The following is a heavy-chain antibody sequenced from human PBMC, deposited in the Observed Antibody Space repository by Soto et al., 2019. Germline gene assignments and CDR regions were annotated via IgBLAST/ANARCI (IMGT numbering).Heavy chain of an antibody. D-gene: IGHD1-26*01. CDR3: GRYLVPT. J-gene: IGHJ5*02. V-gene: IGHV3-33*01. Sequence: GGSLRLSCAASGFTFSSYGMHWVRQAPGKGLEWVAVIWYDGSNKYYADSVKGRFTISRDNSKNTLYLQMNSLRAEDTAGYYWGRYLVPTWXKGTLVTVSS. CDR2: IWYDGSNK. CDR1: GFTFSSYG.